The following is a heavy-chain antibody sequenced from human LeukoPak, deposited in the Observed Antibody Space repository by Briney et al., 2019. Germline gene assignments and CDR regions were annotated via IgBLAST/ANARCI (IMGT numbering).Heavy chain of an antibody. CDR1: GGSFSGYY. CDR3: ARVKEMATILFDY. Sequence: KPSETLSLTCAVYGGSFSGYYWSWIRQPPGKGLEWIGEINHSGSTNYNPSLKSRVTISVDTSKNQFSLKLSSVTAADTAVYYRARVKEMATILFDYWGQGTLVTVSS. J-gene: IGHJ4*02. CDR2: INHSGST. D-gene: IGHD5-24*01. V-gene: IGHV4-34*01.